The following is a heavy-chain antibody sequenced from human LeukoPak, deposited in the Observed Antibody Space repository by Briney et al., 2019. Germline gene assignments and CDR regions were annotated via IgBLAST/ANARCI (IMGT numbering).Heavy chain of an antibody. CDR1: GGSISSYY. J-gene: IGHJ3*02. CDR3: ARIGIDDAFDI. CDR2: IYYSGST. D-gene: IGHD2-15*01. V-gene: IGHV4-59*01. Sequence: WETLSLTCTVSGGSISSYYWSWIRQPPGKGLEWIGYIYYSGSTNYNPSLKSRVTISVDTSKNQFSLKLSSVTAADTAVYYCARIGIDDAFDIWGQGTMVTVSS.